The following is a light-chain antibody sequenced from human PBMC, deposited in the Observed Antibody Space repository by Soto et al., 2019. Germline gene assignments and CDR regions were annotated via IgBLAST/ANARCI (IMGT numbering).Light chain of an antibody. CDR2: AAS. CDR1: QGISTY. Sequence: DVQLTQSPAFLSASIGDRVTITCRASQGISTYLAWYQQKPGKAPKLLIYAASTLQSGTPSRFSGSGSGTGFTRTITSLKPEAFATYHCQQFNRYPPDSFGQGNKREIK. J-gene: IGKJ2*03. CDR3: QQFNRYPPDS. V-gene: IGKV1-9*01.